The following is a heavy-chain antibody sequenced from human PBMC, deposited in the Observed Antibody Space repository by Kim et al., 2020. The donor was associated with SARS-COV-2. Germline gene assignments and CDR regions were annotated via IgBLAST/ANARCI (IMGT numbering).Heavy chain of an antibody. V-gene: IGHV3-9*01. D-gene: IGHD6-19*01. Sequence: LRLSCAASGFTFDDYAMHWVRQAPGKGLEWVSGISWNSGSIGYADSVKGRFTISRDNAKNSLYLQMNSLRAEDTALYYCAKDTGYSSGGIDYWGQGTLVTVSS. J-gene: IGHJ4*02. CDR2: ISWNSGSI. CDR3: AKDTGYSSGGIDY. CDR1: GFTFDDYA.